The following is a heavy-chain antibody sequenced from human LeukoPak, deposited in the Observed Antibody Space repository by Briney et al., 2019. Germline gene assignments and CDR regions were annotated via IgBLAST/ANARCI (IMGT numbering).Heavy chain of an antibody. CDR1: RFPFNEYS. CDR2: NGISSGNT. V-gene: IGHV3-11*06. CDR3: ARDHNYAFDN. D-gene: IGHD1-1*01. J-gene: IGHJ4*02. Sequence: GRSQRLSCAASRFPFNEYSMNWVRQAPGKGLEWISYNGISSGNTKYADSVKGRFTISGDNAKKSLYLQMNSLRVEDTAVYYCARDHNYAFDNWGQGTLVTVSS.